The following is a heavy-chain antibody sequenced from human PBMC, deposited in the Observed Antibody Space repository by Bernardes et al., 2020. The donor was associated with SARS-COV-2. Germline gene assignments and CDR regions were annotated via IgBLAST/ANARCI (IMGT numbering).Heavy chain of an antibody. V-gene: IGHV4-4*07. J-gene: IGHJ6*03. CDR3: ARELVVPAAMGYYYYYMDV. CDR1: GGSISSYY. CDR2: IYTSGST. D-gene: IGHD2-2*01. Sequence: SETLSLTCTVSGGSISSYYWSWIRQPAGKGLEWIGRIYTSGSTNYNPSLKSRVTMSVDTSKNQFSLKLSSVTAADTAVYYCARELVVPAAMGYYYYYMDVWGKGTTVTVSS.